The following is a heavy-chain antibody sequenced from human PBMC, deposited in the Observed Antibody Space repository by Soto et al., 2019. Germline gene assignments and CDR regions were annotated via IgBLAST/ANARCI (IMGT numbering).Heavy chain of an antibody. Sequence: QVQLVESGGDLVKPGGSLRLSCAASGYTFSDYYMSWIRQAPGKGLEWISYIDSSGTKIYYAGSVKGRFTITRDNAKNSLYLEMNSLRDVDTAVYYCASHYDMWSCYLSPVDYWGQGTLGTVSS. CDR3: ASHYDMWSCYLSPVDY. D-gene: IGHD3-3*01. CDR1: GYTFSDYY. V-gene: IGHV3-11*01. J-gene: IGHJ4*02. CDR2: IDSSGTKI.